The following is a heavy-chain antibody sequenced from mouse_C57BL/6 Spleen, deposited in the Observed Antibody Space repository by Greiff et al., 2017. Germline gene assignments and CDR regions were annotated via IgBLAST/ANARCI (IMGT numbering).Heavy chain of an antibody. CDR2: IYPRSGNT. D-gene: IGHD1-1*01. V-gene: IGHV1-81*01. Sequence: VQLQQSGAELARPGASVKLSCKASGYTFTSYGISWVKQRTGQGLEWIGEIYPRSGNTYYNEKFKGKATLTADKSSSTAYMELRSLTSEDSAVYFCAREDYGSSYEGFAYWGQGTLVTVSA. J-gene: IGHJ3*01. CDR1: GYTFTSYG. CDR3: AREDYGSSYEGFAY.